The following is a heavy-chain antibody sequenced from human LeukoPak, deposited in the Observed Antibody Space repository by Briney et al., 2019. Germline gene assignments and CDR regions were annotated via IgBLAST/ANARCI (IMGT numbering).Heavy chain of an antibody. V-gene: IGHV5-51*01. J-gene: IGHJ4*02. CDR2: IYPGDSDT. D-gene: IGHD6-13*01. Sequence: GESLKISCKGSGYSFTTYWIGWVRQMPGKGLEWMGIIYPGDSDTRYSPSFQGQVTMSADKSISTAYLQWSSLKASDTAMYYCGRSKYSTSWQYYFDYWGQGTLVTVST. CDR1: GYSFTTYW. CDR3: GRSKYSTSWQYYFDY.